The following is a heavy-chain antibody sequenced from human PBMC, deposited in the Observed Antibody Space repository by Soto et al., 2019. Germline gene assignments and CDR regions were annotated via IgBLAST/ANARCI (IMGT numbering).Heavy chain of an antibody. Sequence: GGSLRLSCAASGFNFDDYAMHWVRQAPGKGLEWVSGISWNSGSIGYADSVKGRFTISRDNAKNSLYLQMNSLRAEDTALYYCAKGDRTYYYDSSAPGDAFDIWGQGTMVTVSS. CDR2: ISWNSGSI. J-gene: IGHJ3*02. V-gene: IGHV3-9*01. D-gene: IGHD3-22*01. CDR1: GFNFDDYA. CDR3: AKGDRTYYYDSSAPGDAFDI.